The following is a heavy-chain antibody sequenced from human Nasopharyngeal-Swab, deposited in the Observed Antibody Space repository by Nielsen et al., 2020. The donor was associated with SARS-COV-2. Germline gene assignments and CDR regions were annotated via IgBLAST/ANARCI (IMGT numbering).Heavy chain of an antibody. CDR2: INPDSGDT. J-gene: IGHJ4*02. Sequence: ASVKVSWKTSGYTFTDYYIHWMRQVPGQGLEWVGCINPDSGDTKYAQKFQGRVTVSSDRSRSTAYIELSRLRSDDTAVYYCARDYYDNYDSDYWGQGTLVTVSS. D-gene: IGHD3-22*01. V-gene: IGHV1-2*02. CDR1: GYTFTDYY. CDR3: ARDYYDNYDSDY.